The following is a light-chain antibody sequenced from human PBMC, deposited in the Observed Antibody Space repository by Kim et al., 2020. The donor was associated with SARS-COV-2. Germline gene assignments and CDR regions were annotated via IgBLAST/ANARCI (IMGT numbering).Light chain of an antibody. V-gene: IGKV3-20*01. CDR2: GAS. J-gene: IGKJ2*01. Sequence: LSPGERATLSCRASQSVSGSKLVWYQQKPGQAPRLLIYGASSRATGIPDRFSGSGSGTDFTLTISRLEPEDVAVYYCQQYGSSPRTLGQGTKLEI. CDR1: QSVSGSK. CDR3: QQYGSSPRT.